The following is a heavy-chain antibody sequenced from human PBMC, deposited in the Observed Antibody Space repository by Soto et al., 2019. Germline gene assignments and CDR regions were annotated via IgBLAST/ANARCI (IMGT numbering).Heavy chain of an antibody. CDR3: ARNYYDSSGYYEYFQH. CDR2: IDWDDDK. Sequence: SGPTLVNPTQTLTLTFTFSGSSLSTSGMCVSRIRQPPGKALEWLARIDWDDDKYYSTSLKTRLTISKDTSKNQVVLTMTNMDPVDTATYYCARNYYDSSGYYEYFQHWGQGTLVTVSS. V-gene: IGHV2-70*11. CDR1: GSSLSTSGMC. D-gene: IGHD3-22*01. J-gene: IGHJ1*01.